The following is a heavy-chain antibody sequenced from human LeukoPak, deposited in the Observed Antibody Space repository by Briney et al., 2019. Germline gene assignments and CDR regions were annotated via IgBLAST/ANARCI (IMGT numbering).Heavy chain of an antibody. J-gene: IGHJ4*02. D-gene: IGHD3-10*01. CDR3: ARGRPRAYGSGKFGY. V-gene: IGHV1-8*01. CDR1: GYTFTSYD. CDR2: MNPNRGYT. Sequence: ASVKVSCKASGYTFTSYDIHWVRQATGQGLEWMGWMNPNRGYTGYAQRFQGRVTMTRNTSMSTAYMELSSLRSEDTAVYYCARGRPRAYGSGKFGYWGQGTLVTVSS.